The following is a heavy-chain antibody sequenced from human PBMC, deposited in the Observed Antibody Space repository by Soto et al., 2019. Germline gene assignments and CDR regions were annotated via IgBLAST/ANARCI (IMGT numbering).Heavy chain of an antibody. D-gene: IGHD5-12*01. CDR3: ANTSSYEGGIDY. CDR2: ISYDGSNK. J-gene: IGHJ4*02. Sequence: GGSLRLSCAASGFTFSSYAMHWVRQAPGKGLEWVAVISYDGSNKYYADSVKGRFTISRDNSKNTLYLQMNSLRAEDTAVYYCANTSSYEGGIDYWGQGTLVTVSS. CDR1: GFTFSSYA. V-gene: IGHV3-30-3*01.